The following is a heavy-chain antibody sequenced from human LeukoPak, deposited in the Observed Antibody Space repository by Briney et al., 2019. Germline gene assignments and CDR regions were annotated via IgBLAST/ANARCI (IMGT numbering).Heavy chain of an antibody. J-gene: IGHJ3*02. Sequence: PGGSLRLSCAASGFTFSSYSMNWVRQAPGKGLEGVSSISTSSSYIYSADSVKGRLTIYRDNAKNSLYLQMNSLRAEDTAVYYCVRDTFSPDAFDIWGQGTMVTVSS. D-gene: IGHD3-16*01. CDR1: GFTFSSYS. V-gene: IGHV3-21*01. CDR3: VRDTFSPDAFDI. CDR2: ISTSSSYI.